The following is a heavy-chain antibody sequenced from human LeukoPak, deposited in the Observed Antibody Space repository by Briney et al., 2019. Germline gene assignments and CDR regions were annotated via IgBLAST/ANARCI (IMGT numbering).Heavy chain of an antibody. D-gene: IGHD2-2*01. CDR3: ANGWPRISSTSCLRY. Sequence: GGSLRLSCAASGFTFSSYAMHWVRQAPGKGLEWVAVISYDGSNKYYADSVKGRSTISRDNSKNTLYLQMNSLRAEDTAVYYCANGWPRISSTSCLRYWGQGTLVTVSS. CDR1: GFTFSSYA. J-gene: IGHJ4*02. V-gene: IGHV3-30-3*01. CDR2: ISYDGSNK.